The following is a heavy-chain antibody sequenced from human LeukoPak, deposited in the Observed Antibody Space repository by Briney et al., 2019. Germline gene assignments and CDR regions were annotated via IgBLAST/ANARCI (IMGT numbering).Heavy chain of an antibody. CDR3: ARYPASIIIGAFDI. V-gene: IGHV4-38-2*01. CDR2: IYHSGST. Sequence: SETLSLTCAVSGFSISSGYYWGWIRQPPGKGLEWIGSIYHSGSTDYNPSLQSRVTISVDTSKNQFSLNLTSVTAADTDVYYCARYPASIIIGAFDIWGQGTMVTVSS. CDR1: GFSISSGYY. J-gene: IGHJ3*02. D-gene: IGHD2-2*01.